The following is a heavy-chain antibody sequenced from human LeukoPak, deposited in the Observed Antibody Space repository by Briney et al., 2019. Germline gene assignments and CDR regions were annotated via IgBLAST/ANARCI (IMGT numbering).Heavy chain of an antibody. J-gene: IGHJ4*02. D-gene: IGHD3-10*01. CDR2: TYYRSKWYN. CDR3: VRGSGSYYGNEFFDH. Sequence: SQTLSLTCAISGDSVSSNSAAWNWIRQSPSRGLEWLGRTYYRSKWYNDYAVSVRSRITINPDTSKNQFSLQLNSVTPEDTAVYFCVRGSGSYYGNEFFDHWDQETLVTVSS. V-gene: IGHV6-1*01. CDR1: GDSVSSNSAA.